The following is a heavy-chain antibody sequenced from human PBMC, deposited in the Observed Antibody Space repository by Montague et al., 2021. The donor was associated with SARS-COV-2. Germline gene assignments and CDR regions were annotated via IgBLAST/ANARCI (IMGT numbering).Heavy chain of an antibody. D-gene: IGHD2-2*02. V-gene: IGHV4-34*01. CDR3: ARLGEGVVPAPILGVGPYYSYFNMDV. J-gene: IGHJ6*03. Sequence: SETLSLTCAVYGGSFSGYYWNWIRQPPGKGLEWIGEINHSGSAKYNLSLKRRVTISVDTSKNQFSLKLNSVTAADTAVYYCARLGEGVVPAPILGVGPYYSYFNMDVWGKGATVTVSS. CDR2: INHSGSA. CDR1: GGSFSGYY.